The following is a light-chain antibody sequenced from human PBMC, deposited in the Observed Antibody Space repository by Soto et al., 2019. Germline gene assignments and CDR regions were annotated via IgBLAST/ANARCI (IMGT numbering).Light chain of an antibody. Sequence: DIQMTQSPSSLSAFVGDSVTVTCRASQPIGTSLHWYQQKAGKAPKVLISAATKLQSGVPSRFSGGGSGTDFTLTISNLQPEDSATYYGQQGYNTFWTFGRGTKVELK. J-gene: IGKJ1*01. V-gene: IGKV1-39*01. CDR2: AAT. CDR1: QPIGTS. CDR3: QQGYNTFWT.